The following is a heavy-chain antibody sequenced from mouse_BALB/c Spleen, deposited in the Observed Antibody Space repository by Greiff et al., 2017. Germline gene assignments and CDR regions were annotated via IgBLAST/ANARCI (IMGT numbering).Heavy chain of an antibody. Sequence: VMLVESGPGLVAPSQSLSITCTVSGFSLSRYSVHWVRQPPGKGLEWLGMIWGGGSTDYNSALNSRLSISTDNSKSQVFLKMNSLQTDDTAMYYCHWPYRYHAMDYWGQGTSVTVSS. CDR1: GFSLSRYS. CDR3: HWPYRYHAMDY. CDR2: IWGGGST. V-gene: IGHV2-6-4*01. J-gene: IGHJ4*01. D-gene: IGHD2-14*01.